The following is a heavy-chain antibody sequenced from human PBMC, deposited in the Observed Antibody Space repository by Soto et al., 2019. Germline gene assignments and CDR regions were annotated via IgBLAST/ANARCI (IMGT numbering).Heavy chain of an antibody. CDR2: LQTDGSHP. CDR1: GVTFAYYW. D-gene: IGHD2-21*02. J-gene: IGHJ4*02. Sequence: PGGSLRLCCVASGVTFAYYWMHWVRQAPGEGLMWVSWLQTDGSHPDYAASVKGRFTISRDNAKNTLYLQMNNLRVEDTAVYYCARGGDPDYWGQGTLVTVSS. V-gene: IGHV3-74*01. CDR3: ARGGDPDY.